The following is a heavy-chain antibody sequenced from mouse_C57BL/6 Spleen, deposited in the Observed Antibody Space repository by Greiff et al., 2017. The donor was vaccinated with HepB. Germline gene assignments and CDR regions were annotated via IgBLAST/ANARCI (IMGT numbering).Heavy chain of an antibody. V-gene: IGHV5-16*01. CDR1: GFTFSDYY. CDR2: INYDGSST. CDR3: ARDGYYDWYFDV. Sequence: EVKLMESEGGLVQPGSSMKLSCTASGFTFSDYYMAWVRQVPEKGLEWVANINYDGSSTYYLDSLKSRFIISRDNAKNILYLQMSSLKSEDTATYYCARDGYYDWYFDVWGTGTTVTVSS. J-gene: IGHJ1*03. D-gene: IGHD2-3*01.